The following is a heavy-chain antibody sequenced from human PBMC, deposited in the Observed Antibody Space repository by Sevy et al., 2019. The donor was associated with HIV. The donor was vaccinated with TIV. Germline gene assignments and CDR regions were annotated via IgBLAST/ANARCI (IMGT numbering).Heavy chain of an antibody. Sequence: GGSLRLSCAASGFTFSSYSMNWVRQAPGKGLEWVSSISSSSSYIYYEDSVKGRFTISRDNAKNSLYLQMNSLRAEDTAVYYCARAANVDTAMVYYFDYWGQGTLVTVSS. CDR3: ARAANVDTAMVYYFDY. CDR1: GFTFSSYS. V-gene: IGHV3-21*01. CDR2: ISSSSSYI. J-gene: IGHJ4*02. D-gene: IGHD5-18*01.